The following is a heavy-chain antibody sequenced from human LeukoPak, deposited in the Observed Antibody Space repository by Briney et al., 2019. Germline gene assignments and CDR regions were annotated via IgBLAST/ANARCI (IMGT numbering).Heavy chain of an antibody. V-gene: IGHV1-18*04. D-gene: IGHD3-10*01. Sequence: GASVKVSCKTSGYTFSNYGITWVRQAPGQGLQWLGWISANNGLTNYAPQFQDRITLTTDTSTGTAYMEMRRLDSDDTAVYFCARERGVGMRGIGWFDSWGQGTQVTVSS. CDR2: ISANNGLT. CDR1: GYTFSNYG. J-gene: IGHJ5*01. CDR3: ARERGVGMRGIGWFDS.